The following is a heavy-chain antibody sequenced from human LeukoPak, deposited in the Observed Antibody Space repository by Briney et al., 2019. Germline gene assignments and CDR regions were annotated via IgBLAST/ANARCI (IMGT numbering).Heavy chain of an antibody. J-gene: IGHJ4*02. CDR3: AKSKNPVLLWFGELAY. CDR2: ISGSGGST. Sequence: GGSLRLSCAASGFTFSSYAMSWVRQAPGKGLEWVSAISGSGGSTYYADSVKGRFTISRDNSKNTLYLQMNSLRAEDTAVYYCAKSKNPVLLWFGELAYWGQGTLVTVSS. D-gene: IGHD3-10*01. V-gene: IGHV3-23*01. CDR1: GFTFSSYA.